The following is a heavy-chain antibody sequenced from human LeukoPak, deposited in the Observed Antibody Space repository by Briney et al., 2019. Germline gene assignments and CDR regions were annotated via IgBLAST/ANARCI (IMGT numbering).Heavy chain of an antibody. V-gene: IGHV3-23*01. CDR2: ISGSGGST. CDR1: GFTSSSYA. CDR3: AKLGIAVAGTFGFDY. Sequence: GGSLRLSCAASGFTSSSYAMSWVRQAPGKGLEWVSAISGSGGSTYYADSVKGRFTISRDNSKNALYLQMNSLRAEDTAVYYCAKLGIAVAGTFGFDYWGQGTLVTVSS. J-gene: IGHJ4*02. D-gene: IGHD6-19*01.